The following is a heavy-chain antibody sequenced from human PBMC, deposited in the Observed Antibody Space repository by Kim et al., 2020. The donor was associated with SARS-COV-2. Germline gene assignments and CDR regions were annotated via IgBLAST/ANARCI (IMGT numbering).Heavy chain of an antibody. J-gene: IGHJ3*02. CDR1: GFTVSSNY. Sequence: GGSLRLSCAASGFTVSSNYMSWVRQAPGKGLEWVSVIYSGGSTYYADSVKGRFTISRDNSKNTLYLQMNSLRAEDTAVHYCASYGSGDNAGAFDIWGQGTMVTVSS. D-gene: IGHD3-10*01. CDR3: ASYGSGDNAGAFDI. V-gene: IGHV3-53*01. CDR2: IYSGGST.